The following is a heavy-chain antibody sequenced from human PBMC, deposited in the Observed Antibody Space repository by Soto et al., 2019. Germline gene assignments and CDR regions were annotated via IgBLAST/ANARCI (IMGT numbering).Heavy chain of an antibody. CDR2: IYPGDSDT. V-gene: IGHV5-51*01. CDR1: GYTFTSHW. D-gene: IGHD2-8*02. CDR3: VRVRLVGSNSLTNALFNP. Sequence: GESLKISCMGSGYTFTSHWIGWARQMPGKGLEWMGIIYPGDSDTRYSPSFQGQVTISADKSIRTAYLQWNSLQASDTAMYYCVRVRLVGSNSLTNALFNPWGPGTLETVSS. J-gene: IGHJ5*01.